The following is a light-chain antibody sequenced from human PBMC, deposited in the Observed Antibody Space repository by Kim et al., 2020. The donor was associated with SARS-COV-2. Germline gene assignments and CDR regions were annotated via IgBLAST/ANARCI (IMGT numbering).Light chain of an antibody. J-gene: IGLJ2*01. CDR1: PSNIGGNS. V-gene: IGLV1-44*01. CDR3: AAWDDSLNGVV. Sequence: GQRVPISCSGSPSNIGGNSVHWYQQLSGAAPKLLIYDNNWRPSGVPDRFSGSKSGSSASLAISGVQSDDEADYHCAAWDDSLNGVVFGGGTQLTVL. CDR2: DNN.